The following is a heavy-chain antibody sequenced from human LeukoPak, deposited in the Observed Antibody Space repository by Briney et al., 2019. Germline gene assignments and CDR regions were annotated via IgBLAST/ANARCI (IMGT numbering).Heavy chain of an antibody. CDR2: INHRGGT. V-gene: IGHV4-34*01. J-gene: IGHJ5*02. CDR1: GGSFSGYY. D-gene: IGHD5-24*01. CDR3: ASTEMANWFDP. Sequence: SETLSLTCGVYGGSFSGYYWNWIRQPPGMGLEWIGEINHRGGTGYNPSLKSRVTMSVDTSKNVFSLKLTSVTAADTAVYYCASTEMANWFDPWGQGTLVTVSS.